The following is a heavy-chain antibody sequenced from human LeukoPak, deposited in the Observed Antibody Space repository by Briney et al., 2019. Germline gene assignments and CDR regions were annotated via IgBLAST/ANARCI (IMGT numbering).Heavy chain of an antibody. Sequence: ASVKVSCKASGYTFTSYGISWVRQAPGQGLEWMGWISAYNGNTNYAQKLQGRVTMTTDTSTGKAYMELRSLRSDDTAVYYCARDQEIVVVPAAPGYGMDVWGQGTTVTVSS. V-gene: IGHV1-18*01. D-gene: IGHD2-2*01. J-gene: IGHJ6*02. CDR1: GYTFTSYG. CDR2: ISAYNGNT. CDR3: ARDQEIVVVPAAPGYGMDV.